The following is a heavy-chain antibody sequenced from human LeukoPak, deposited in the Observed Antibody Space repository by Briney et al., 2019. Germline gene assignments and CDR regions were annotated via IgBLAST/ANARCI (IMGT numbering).Heavy chain of an antibody. CDR3: ARDHSDYGDYQAFDI. CDR2: IIPIFGTA. CDR1: GYTFTSYG. J-gene: IGHJ3*02. V-gene: IGHV1-69*06. D-gene: IGHD4-17*01. Sequence: GASVKVSCKASGYTFTSYGISWVRQAPGQGLEWMGGIIPIFGTANYAQKFQGRVTITADKSTSTAYMELSSLRSEDTAVYYCARDHSDYGDYQAFDIWGQGTMVTVSS.